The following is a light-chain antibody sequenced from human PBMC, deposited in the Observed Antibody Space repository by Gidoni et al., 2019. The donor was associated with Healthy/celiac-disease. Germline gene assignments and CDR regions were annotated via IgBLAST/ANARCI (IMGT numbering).Light chain of an antibody. CDR2: AAS. CDR3: QQSYSTPRT. V-gene: IGKV1-39*01. J-gene: IGKJ1*01. Sequence: DIQMTQSPSSLSASVGDRVTITCRASQSISSYLNWYQQKPGKAPKLLIYAASSLQSGFPSRFSGSGSGTDFTFTISSLQPEDFATYYCQQSYSTPRTFGQGTKVEIK. CDR1: QSISSY.